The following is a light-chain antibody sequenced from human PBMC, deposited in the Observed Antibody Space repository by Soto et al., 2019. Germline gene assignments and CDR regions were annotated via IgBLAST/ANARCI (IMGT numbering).Light chain of an antibody. Sequence: DLQMTQSPSTLSASAGDRVTITCRASQNINIWLAWYQQKPGTAPKLLIYKASTLESGVPSRFSGNGSGTDFTLTISSLQPDDSATYYCQQYNGLPTWTFGQGTKVEMK. CDR1: QNINIW. CDR3: QQYNGLPTWT. V-gene: IGKV1-5*03. CDR2: KAS. J-gene: IGKJ1*01.